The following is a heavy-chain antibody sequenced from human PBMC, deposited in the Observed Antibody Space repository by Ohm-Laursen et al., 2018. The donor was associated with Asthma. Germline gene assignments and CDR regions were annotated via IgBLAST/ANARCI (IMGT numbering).Heavy chain of an antibody. D-gene: IGHD3-9*01. J-gene: IGHJ4*02. Sequence: GSLRLSCAASGFTFSSYAMSWVRQAPGKGLEWVSAISGSGGSTYYADSVKGRFTISRDNSKNTLYLQMNSLRAEDTAVYYCAKGGDILFGNHCFDYWGQGTLVTVSS. V-gene: IGHV3-23*01. CDR2: ISGSGGST. CDR1: GFTFSSYA. CDR3: AKGGDILFGNHCFDY.